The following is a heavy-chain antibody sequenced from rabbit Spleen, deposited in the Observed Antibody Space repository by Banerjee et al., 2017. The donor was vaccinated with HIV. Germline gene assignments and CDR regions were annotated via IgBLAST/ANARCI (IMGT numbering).Heavy chain of an antibody. CDR3: VREVAARFKL. CDR1: GLDLSRSYW. V-gene: IGHV1S43*01. D-gene: IGHD4-1*01. J-gene: IGHJ4*01. CDR2: IYIGSGAS. Sequence: QQQLEESGGGLVKPGGSLTLTCKASGLDLSRSYWICWVRQAPGKGLEWIGCIYIGSGASYYASWVNVRFTISKSTSLNTVVLQLNSLTAADTATYFCVREVAARFKLWGPGTLVTVS.